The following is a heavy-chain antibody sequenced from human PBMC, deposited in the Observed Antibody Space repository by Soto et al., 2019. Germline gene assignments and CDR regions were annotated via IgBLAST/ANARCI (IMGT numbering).Heavy chain of an antibody. CDR3: AKDFGSSWYDSDY. CDR2: LSGGGGST. D-gene: IGHD6-13*01. J-gene: IGHJ4*02. V-gene: IGHV3-23*01. CDR1: GFTFSSYA. Sequence: EVQLLESGGGLVQPGGSLRLSCAASGFTFSSYAMSWVRQAPGKGREWVSTLSGGGGSTYYAGDGKGRFTISRDNSKNTMNLQMNSLRAEDTAVYYCAKDFGSSWYDSDYLGQGTLVTVSS.